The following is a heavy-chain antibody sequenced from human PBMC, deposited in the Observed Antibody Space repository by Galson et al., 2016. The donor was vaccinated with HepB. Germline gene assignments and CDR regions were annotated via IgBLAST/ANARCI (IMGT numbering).Heavy chain of an antibody. Sequence: SVKVSCKASRYIFMSYALNWVRQAPGQGLEWMAWINTVTGNPTYAQDFTGRFVFSLDSSVSTAYLQINTLQAEDTAVYFCTRSGAGGNAFDFWGQGTMVTVSS. CDR3: TRSGAGGNAFDF. V-gene: IGHV7-4-1*02. J-gene: IGHJ3*01. CDR1: RYIFMSYA. D-gene: IGHD3-10*01. CDR2: INTVTGNP.